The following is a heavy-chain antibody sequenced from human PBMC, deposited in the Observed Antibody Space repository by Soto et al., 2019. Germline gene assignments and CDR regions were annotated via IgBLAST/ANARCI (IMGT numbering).Heavy chain of an antibody. Sequence: GGSLRLSCAASGFSFRSAWMTWVRQAPGMGLEWIGRIKSNSDGGTTYYAAPVDGRFTISRDDSTHMVYLQMNSLKSEDTAVYFCTTTGTIDYWGQGTLVTVS. D-gene: IGHD1-1*01. CDR2: IKSNSDGGTT. J-gene: IGHJ4*02. CDR3: TTTGTIDY. V-gene: IGHV3-15*01. CDR1: GFSFRSAW.